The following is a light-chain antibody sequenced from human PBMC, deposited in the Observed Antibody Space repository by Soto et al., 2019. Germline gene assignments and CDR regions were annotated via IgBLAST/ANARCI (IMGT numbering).Light chain of an antibody. V-gene: IGKV3-20*01. Sequence: EIVLTQSPDTLSLSPGESATFSCRASQSVSARLAWYKHKPGQPPRLLISDVFNRASGVAERFSGSGSETDFTLIIRRLEPEDSALYYCQHYQGGRPFAFGQGTRLEI. J-gene: IGKJ5*01. CDR1: QSVSARL. CDR3: QHYQGGRPFA. CDR2: DVF.